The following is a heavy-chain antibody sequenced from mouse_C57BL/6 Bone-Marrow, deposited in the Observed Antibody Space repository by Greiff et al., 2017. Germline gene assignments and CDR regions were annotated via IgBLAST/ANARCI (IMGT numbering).Heavy chain of an antibody. CDR2: IDPSDSET. Sequence: QVQLQQPGAELVRPGSSVKLSCKASGYTFTSYWMHWVKQRPIQGLEWIGNIDPSDSETHYNQQFNDKATLTVDKSSSTAYMQLSSLTSEDSAVYDCARWIYYYGSTDYWGQGTTLTVSS. V-gene: IGHV1-52*01. CDR3: ARWIYYYGSTDY. J-gene: IGHJ2*01. D-gene: IGHD1-1*01. CDR1: GYTFTSYW.